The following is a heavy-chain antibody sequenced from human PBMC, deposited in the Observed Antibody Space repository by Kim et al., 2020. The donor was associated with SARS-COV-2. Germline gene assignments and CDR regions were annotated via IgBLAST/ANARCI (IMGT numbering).Heavy chain of an antibody. CDR2: ISYDGSNK. J-gene: IGHJ6*02. CDR3: AKEAGSGYSSGWTYYYYGMDV. Sequence: GGSLRLSCAASGFTFSSYGMHWVRQAPGKGLEWVAVISYDGSNKYYADSVKGRFTISRDNSKNTLYLQMNSLRAEDTAVYYCAKEAGSGYSSGWTYYYYGMDVWGQGTTVTVSS. CDR1: GFTFSSYG. V-gene: IGHV3-30*18. D-gene: IGHD6-19*01.